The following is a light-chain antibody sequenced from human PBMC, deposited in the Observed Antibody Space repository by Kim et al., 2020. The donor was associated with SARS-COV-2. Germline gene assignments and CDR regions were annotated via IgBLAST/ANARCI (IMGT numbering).Light chain of an antibody. Sequence: LSPGERATLSGRASQSVSSSYLAWYQQKPGQAPRFLIYGASSRATGIPDRFSGSGSGTDFTLTISRLEPEDFAVYYCQQYISSPYTFGQGTELEI. J-gene: IGKJ2*01. CDR1: QSVSSSY. CDR2: GAS. CDR3: QQYISSPYT. V-gene: IGKV3-20*01.